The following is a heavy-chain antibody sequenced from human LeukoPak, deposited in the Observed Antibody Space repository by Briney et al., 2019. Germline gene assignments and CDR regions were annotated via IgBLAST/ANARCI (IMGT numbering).Heavy chain of an antibody. CDR1: GFTFRSYS. CDR2: ISSSSSYI. D-gene: IGHD3-22*01. CDR3: ARDPTYYYDSSGYPPKYFDY. V-gene: IGHV3-21*01. J-gene: IGHJ4*02. Sequence: GGSLRLSCAASGFTFRSYSMNWVRQAPGKGLEWVSSISSSSSYIYYADSVKGRFTMSRDNAKNSLYLQMNSLRAEDTAVYYCARDPTYYYDSSGYPPKYFDYWGQGTLVTVSS.